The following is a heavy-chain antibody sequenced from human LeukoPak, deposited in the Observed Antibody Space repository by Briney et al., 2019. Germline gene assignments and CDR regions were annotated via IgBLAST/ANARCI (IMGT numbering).Heavy chain of an antibody. J-gene: IGHJ4*02. CDR3: ARRGDGGRSFDY. D-gene: IGHD4-23*01. Sequence: GGSLRLSCAASGFTFSSYAMSWVRQAPGKGLEWVSSISTGGESTYYADSVKGRFTISRDNSKNTLYLQVNSLRAEDTALYYCARRGDGGRSFDYWGQGTLVTVSS. CDR1: GFTFSSYA. V-gene: IGHV3-23*01. CDR2: ISTGGEST.